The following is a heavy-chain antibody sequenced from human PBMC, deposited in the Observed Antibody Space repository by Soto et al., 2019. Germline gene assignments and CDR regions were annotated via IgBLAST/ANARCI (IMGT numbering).Heavy chain of an antibody. J-gene: IGHJ4*02. D-gene: IGHD6-13*01. CDR2: ISYDGSNE. CDR1: GFTFSNYC. CDR3: AKVVHSSTWYRYFDY. Sequence: GGSLILSWAASGFTFSNYCMHLVRQALGKGLEWVAVISYDGSNEYYVDSVKGRFTISRDNSKNTLYLQMNSLRAEDTAVYYCAKVVHSSTWYRYFDYWGQGNLVNVSS. V-gene: IGHV3-30*18.